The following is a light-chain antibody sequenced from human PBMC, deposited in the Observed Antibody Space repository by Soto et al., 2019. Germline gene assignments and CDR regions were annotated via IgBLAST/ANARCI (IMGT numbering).Light chain of an antibody. CDR2: WAS. V-gene: IGKV4-1*01. Sequence: DIVMTQSPDSLAASLGERVTINCKSSQSLFYNANNKNYLAWYQQKPGQPPKLLIYWASARQSGVPDRFSGSGSRTDFSLTISSLQAEDVAAYYCQQYYTTPVTFGPGTKVDIK. J-gene: IGKJ3*01. CDR1: QSLFYNANNKNY. CDR3: QQYYTTPVT.